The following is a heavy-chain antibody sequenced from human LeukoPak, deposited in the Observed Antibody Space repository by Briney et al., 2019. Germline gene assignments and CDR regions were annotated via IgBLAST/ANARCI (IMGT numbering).Heavy chain of an antibody. CDR2: INWNGGST. Sequence: RPGGSLRLSCAASGFTFDDYGMSWVRQDPGKGLEWVPGINWNGGSTGYADSVKGRFTISRDNAKNSLYLQMNGLRAGDTALYHCARAGGGGDYYYGMDVWGQGTTVTVSS. J-gene: IGHJ6*02. V-gene: IGHV3-20*01. D-gene: IGHD2-15*01. CDR1: GFTFDDYG. CDR3: ARAGGGGDYYYGMDV.